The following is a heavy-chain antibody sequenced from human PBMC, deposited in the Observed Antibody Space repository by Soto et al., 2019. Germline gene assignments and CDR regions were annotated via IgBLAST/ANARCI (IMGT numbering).Heavy chain of an antibody. CDR2: IIPIFGTA. D-gene: IGHD2-2*01. CDR3: ASSSHAYCSSTSCSLARFDP. V-gene: IGHV1-69*13. CDR1: GGTFSSYA. J-gene: IGHJ5*02. Sequence: SVKVSCKASGGTFSSYAISWVRQAPGQGLEWMGGIIPIFGTANYAQKFQGRVTITADESTSTAYMELSSLRSEDTAVYYCASSSHAYCSSTSCSLARFDPWGRGTLVTVSS.